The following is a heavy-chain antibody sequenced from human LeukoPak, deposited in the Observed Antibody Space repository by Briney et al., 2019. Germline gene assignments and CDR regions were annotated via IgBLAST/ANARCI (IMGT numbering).Heavy chain of an antibody. V-gene: IGHV4-59*01. CDR3: ARRGQWLVSPYYYALDV. D-gene: IGHD6-19*01. CDR2: IYYSGST. J-gene: IGHJ6*02. Sequence: SETLSLTCTVSGGSIGSNYWTWVRQAPGKRLEWIGHIYYSGSTKYNPFLMRRVTMSVDMSKNQFSLKLRSVTASDTAVYFCARRGQWLVSPYYYALDVWGQGTTVTVSS. CDR1: GGSIGSNY.